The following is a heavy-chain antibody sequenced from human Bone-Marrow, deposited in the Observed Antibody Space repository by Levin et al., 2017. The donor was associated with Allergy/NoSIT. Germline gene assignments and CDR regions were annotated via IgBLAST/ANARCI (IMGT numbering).Heavy chain of an antibody. CDR2: VYHTGDT. CDR1: GGITSASYY. J-gene: IGHJ3*01. Sequence: SETLSLTCSVSGGITSASYYWGWIRQPPGKGLEWIGSVYHTGDTHSNPSLKSRVTMSVDTSKRHFSLSLSSVTAADTAVYYCARDLWYTYGKSGFDVWGQGTMVTVSS. CDR3: ARDLWYTYGKSGFDV. V-gene: IGHV4-38-2*02. D-gene: IGHD6-13*01.